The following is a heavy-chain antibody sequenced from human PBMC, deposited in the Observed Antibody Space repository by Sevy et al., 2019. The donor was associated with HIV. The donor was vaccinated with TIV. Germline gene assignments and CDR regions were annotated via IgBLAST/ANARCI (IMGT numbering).Heavy chain of an antibody. J-gene: IGHJ5*02. CDR1: DVSFSGYY. D-gene: IGHD2-2*01. V-gene: IGHV4-34*01. CDR2: INESGIT. CDR3: ARSPPVVVVPGAPSWFDP. Sequence: LSLTCAVHDVSFSGYYWNWIRQLPGKGLEWIGEINESGITYYNPSLKSRVTISVYTSKKQFSLKLNSVTAVDSAVYFCARSPPVVVVPGAPSWFDPWGQGTLVTVSS.